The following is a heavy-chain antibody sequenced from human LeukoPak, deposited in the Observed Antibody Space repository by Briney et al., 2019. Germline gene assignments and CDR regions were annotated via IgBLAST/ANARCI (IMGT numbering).Heavy chain of an antibody. CDR1: GGSISSGDYY. Sequence: TPSETLSLTCTVSGGSISSGDYYWSWIRQPPGKGLEWIGYIYYSGSTYYNPSLKSRVTISVDTSKNQFSLKLSSVTAADTAVYYCAKHSGSYYSYAFDIWGQGTMVTVSS. J-gene: IGHJ3*02. CDR2: IYYSGST. D-gene: IGHD1-26*01. CDR3: AKHSGSYYSYAFDI. V-gene: IGHV4-30-4*08.